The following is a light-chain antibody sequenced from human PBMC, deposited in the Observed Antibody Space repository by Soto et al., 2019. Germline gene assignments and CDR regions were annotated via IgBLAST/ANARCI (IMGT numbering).Light chain of an antibody. Sequence: ENVLTQAPGTVSLSPGKRATLSCRASQSISSSYLAWYQQKPGQAPRLLVYGASSRATGIPDRFSGSGSGTDVTLTISRLEPEDFAVYYCQQYGSSRFTFGPGTKVDIK. CDR2: GAS. CDR1: QSISSSY. CDR3: QQYGSSRFT. J-gene: IGKJ3*01. V-gene: IGKV3-20*01.